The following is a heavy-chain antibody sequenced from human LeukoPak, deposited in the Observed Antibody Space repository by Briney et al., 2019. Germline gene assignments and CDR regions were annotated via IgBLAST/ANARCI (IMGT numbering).Heavy chain of an antibody. Sequence: GGSLRLSCAASGFTFSSYRMTWVRQAPGKGLEWVANIIEDGSVNYYVDSVRGRFTISRDNVKNSLHLQMNSLRAEDTAVYYCARDQIRYSNSPEALDLWGQGTLVSVSS. CDR1: GFTFSSYR. J-gene: IGHJ3*01. D-gene: IGHD5-18*01. V-gene: IGHV3-7*01. CDR3: ARDQIRYSNSPEALDL. CDR2: IIEDGSVN.